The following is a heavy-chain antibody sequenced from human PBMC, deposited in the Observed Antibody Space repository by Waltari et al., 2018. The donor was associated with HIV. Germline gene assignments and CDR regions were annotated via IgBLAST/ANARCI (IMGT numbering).Heavy chain of an antibody. CDR2: FDPEDGER. V-gene: IGHV1-24*01. J-gene: IGHJ3*02. CDR3: AIQTDDACDI. Sequence: QVQLVQSGAEVKKPGASVKVSCKVSGYTLTELSMPWVRQAPGKGLEWMGGFDPEDGERIYAQKLQGRVTMSEDTPTDTSYMELSSLRSEDTAFYYCAIQTDDACDIWGQGTMVTVSS. CDR1: GYTLTELS.